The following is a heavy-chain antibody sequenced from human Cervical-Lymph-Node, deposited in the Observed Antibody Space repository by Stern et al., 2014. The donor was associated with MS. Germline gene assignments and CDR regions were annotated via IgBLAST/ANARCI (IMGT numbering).Heavy chain of an antibody. Sequence: QVQLQESGPGLVKPSQTLSLTCTVSGGSISSGSYYWSWIRQPAGKGLEWIGRIYNSGSTNYNPSLQRRVTLSVDTSKTHFSLKLSSVTAADTAVYYCARLYYDFWSGYHYYYYYGMDVWGQGTTVTVSS. V-gene: IGHV4-61*02. CDR2: IYNSGST. J-gene: IGHJ6*02. CDR3: ARLYYDFWSGYHYYYYYGMDV. D-gene: IGHD3-3*01. CDR1: GGSISSGSYY.